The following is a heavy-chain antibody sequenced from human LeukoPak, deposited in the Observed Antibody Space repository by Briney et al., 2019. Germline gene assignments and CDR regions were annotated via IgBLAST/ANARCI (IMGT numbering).Heavy chain of an antibody. D-gene: IGHD5-12*01. CDR1: GFTFSTYA. J-gene: IGHJ4*02. Sequence: GGPLRLSCAASGFTFSTYAMSWVRQAPGKGLEWVSAVRGSGTDTYYADSVKGRFTLSRDNSKNTLYLQMNSLRAEDTAIYYCAKTSRGNSGYDSPFHYWGQGTLVTVSS. CDR3: AKTSRGNSGYDSPFHY. CDR2: VRGSGTDT. V-gene: IGHV3-23*01.